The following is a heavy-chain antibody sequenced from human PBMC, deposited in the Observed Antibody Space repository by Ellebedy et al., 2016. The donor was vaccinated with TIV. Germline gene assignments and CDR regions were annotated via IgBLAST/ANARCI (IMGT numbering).Heavy chain of an antibody. V-gene: IGHV3-11*05. D-gene: IGHD5-12*01. CDR2: ISSSSSYT. J-gene: IGHJ6*02. CDR3: ARGNMESGDIVATIGAYYGMDV. CDR1: GFTFSDYY. Sequence: GESLKISCAASGFTFSDYYMSWIRQAPGKGLEWVSYISSSSSYTNYADSVKGRFTISRDNAKNSLYLQMNSLRAEDTAVYYCARGNMESGDIVATIGAYYGMDVWGQGTTVTVSS.